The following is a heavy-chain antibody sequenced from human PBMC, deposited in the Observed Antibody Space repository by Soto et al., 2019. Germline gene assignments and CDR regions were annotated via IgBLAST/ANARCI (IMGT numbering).Heavy chain of an antibody. CDR1: GGSFSGYS. V-gene: IGHV4-34*01. D-gene: IGHD6-13*01. J-gene: IGHJ5*02. CDR3: ARGGAAAGNSLNNWFDP. Sequence: PSETLSLTCAVYGGSFSGYSWIWIRQPPGKGLEWIGEINHSGSTNYNPSLKSRVTISVDTSKNQFSLKLSSVSAADTAVYYCARGGAAAGNSLNNWFDPWGQGTLVTVSS. CDR2: INHSGST.